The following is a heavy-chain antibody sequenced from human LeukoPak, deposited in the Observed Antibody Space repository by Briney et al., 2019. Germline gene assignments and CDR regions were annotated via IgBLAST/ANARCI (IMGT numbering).Heavy chain of an antibody. CDR2: IYYSGST. J-gene: IGHJ4*02. Sequence: SETLSLTCTVSGGSISSYYWSWIRQPPGKGLEWIGYIYYSGSTNYNPSLKSRVTISVDTSKNQFSLKLSSVTAADTAVYYCARDVSSWLDNWGQETLVTVSS. D-gene: IGHD6-13*01. CDR1: GGSISSYY. CDR3: ARDVSSWLDN. V-gene: IGHV4-59*01.